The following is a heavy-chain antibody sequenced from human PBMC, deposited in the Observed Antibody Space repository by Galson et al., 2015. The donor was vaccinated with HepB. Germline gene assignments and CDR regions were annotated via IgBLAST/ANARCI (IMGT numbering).Heavy chain of an antibody. D-gene: IGHD4-17*01. Sequence: SLRLSCAASGFTFSNAWMNWVRQAPGKGLEWVGRIKSKTDGGTTDYAAPVKGRFTISRDDSKNTLYLQMNSLKTEDTAVHYCTTDLGDGDYVVGDYWGQGTLVTVSS. V-gene: IGHV3-15*07. CDR1: GFTFSNAW. CDR2: IKSKTDGGTT. J-gene: IGHJ4*02. CDR3: TTDLGDGDYVVGDY.